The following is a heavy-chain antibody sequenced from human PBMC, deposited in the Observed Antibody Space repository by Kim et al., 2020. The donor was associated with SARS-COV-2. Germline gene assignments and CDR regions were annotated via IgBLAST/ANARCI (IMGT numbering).Heavy chain of an antibody. CDR3: ARVFLCGYCSGGSCYGGWFHP. J-gene: IGHJ5*02. D-gene: IGHD2-15*01. Sequence: SETLSLTCAVYGGSFSGYYWSWIRQPPGKGLEWIGEINHSGSTNYNPSLKSRVTISVDTSKNQFSLKLSSVTAAATAVYYCARVFLCGYCSGGSCYGGWFHPWSQGTLVNVSS. CDR1: GGSFSGYY. V-gene: IGHV4-34*01. CDR2: INHSGST.